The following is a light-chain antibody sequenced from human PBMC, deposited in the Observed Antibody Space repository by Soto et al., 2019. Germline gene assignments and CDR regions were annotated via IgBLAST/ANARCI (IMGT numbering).Light chain of an antibody. V-gene: IGLV4-69*01. Sequence: QPVLTQSPSASASLGASVKLACTLSSGHNTYAIAWHQQQAEKGPRFLMKLHSDGSHTKGDGIPHRFSGSSSGTERYLTISSLQSEDEADYYCQTWGTGIVAFGGGTKLTVL. CDR2: LHSDGSH. CDR1: SGHNTYA. J-gene: IGLJ2*01. CDR3: QTWGTGIVA.